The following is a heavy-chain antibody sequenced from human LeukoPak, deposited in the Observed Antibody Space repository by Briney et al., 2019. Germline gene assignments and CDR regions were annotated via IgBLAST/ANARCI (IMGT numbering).Heavy chain of an antibody. V-gene: IGHV1-69*06. CDR3: ARSIVVVTAILPRYFDY. D-gene: IGHD2-21*02. CDR1: GGTFSSYA. J-gene: IGHJ4*02. CDR2: IIPIFGTA. Sequence: GSSVKVSCKASGGTFSSYAISWVRQAPGQGLEWMGGIIPIFGTANYAQKFQGRVTITADKSTSTAYMELSSLRSEDTAVYYCARSIVVVTAILPRYFDYWGQGTLVTVSS.